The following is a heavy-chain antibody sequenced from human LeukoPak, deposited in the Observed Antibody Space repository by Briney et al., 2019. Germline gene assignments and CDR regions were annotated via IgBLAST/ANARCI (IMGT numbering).Heavy chain of an antibody. CDR3: ARRPVYYYSGRPNYGSMDV. Sequence: ASVKVSCKASGYTFTSYFMHWVRQAPGQGLEWMGVINPSGGTTTYAQKFQGRVTMTRDTSTSTDYMELSSLRSEDTAVYYCARRPVYYYSGRPNYGSMDVWGQGTTVTVSS. CDR1: GYTFTSYF. CDR2: INPSGGTT. D-gene: IGHD3-9*01. V-gene: IGHV1-46*01. J-gene: IGHJ6*02.